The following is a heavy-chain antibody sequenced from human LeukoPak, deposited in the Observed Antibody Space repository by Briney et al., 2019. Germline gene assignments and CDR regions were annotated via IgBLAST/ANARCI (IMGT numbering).Heavy chain of an antibody. CDR2: IYASGTT. D-gene: IGHD5-12*01. V-gene: IGHV4-4*07. J-gene: IGHJ5*01. Sequence: PSETLSLTCTVSGGSISGYYWSWIRQPAGKGLEWIGRIYASGTTRYNPSLESRVTMSVDTSKNQFSLKLASVTAADTAVYFCARGLSAAYDYNWFDSWGQGTLVTVSS. CDR3: ARGLSAAYDYNWFDS. CDR1: GGSISGYY.